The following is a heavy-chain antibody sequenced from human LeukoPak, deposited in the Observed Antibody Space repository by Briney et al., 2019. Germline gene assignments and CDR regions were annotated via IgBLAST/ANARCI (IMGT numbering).Heavy chain of an antibody. J-gene: IGHJ3*02. V-gene: IGHV4-34*01. CDR1: GGSSSGYY. D-gene: IGHD2-15*01. CDR2: INHSGST. CDR3: MRVVIAASPDAFDI. Sequence: KPSETLSLTCAVYGGSSSGYYWSWIRQPPGKGLEWIGEINHSGSTNYNPSLKSRVTISVDTSKNQFSLKLTSVTAADTALYYCMRVVIAASPDAFDIWGQGTMVTVSS.